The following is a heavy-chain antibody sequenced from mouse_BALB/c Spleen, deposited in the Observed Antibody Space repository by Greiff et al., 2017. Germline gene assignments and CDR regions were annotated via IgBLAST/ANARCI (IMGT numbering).Heavy chain of an antibody. CDR2: IDPAYGNT. V-gene: IGHV14-3*02. Sequence: EVQLQQSGAELVKPGASVKLSCTASGFNIKDTYMHWVKQRPEKGLEWIGRIDPAYGNTKYDPKFQGKATITADTSSNTAYLQLGSLTSEDTAVYYCAAFADWGEGTLVTVSA. CDR1: GFNIKDTY. CDR3: AAFAD. J-gene: IGHJ3*01.